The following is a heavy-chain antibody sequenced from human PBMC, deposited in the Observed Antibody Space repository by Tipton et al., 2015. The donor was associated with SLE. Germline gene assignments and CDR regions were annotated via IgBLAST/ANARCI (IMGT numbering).Heavy chain of an antibody. J-gene: IGHJ6*04. D-gene: IGHD2/OR15-2a*01. CDR3: ARQRIDRVLGV. V-gene: IGHV4-34*01. CDR2: TNPSGNT. Sequence: TLSLTCAVYGGSFSGYSWSWIRQPPGKGLEWIGQTNPSGNTNYNPSLKSRVTISVDTSKSQFSLNLSSVTAADTAVYFCARQRIDRVLGVWGKGTTVTVSS. CDR1: GGSFSGYS.